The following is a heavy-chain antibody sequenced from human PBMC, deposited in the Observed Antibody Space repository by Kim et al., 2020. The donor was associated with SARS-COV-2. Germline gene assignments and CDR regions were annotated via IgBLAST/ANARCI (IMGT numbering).Heavy chain of an antibody. D-gene: IGHD1-7*01. CDR3: ARTGITGTTYPGYDY. CDR1: GFTFSSYS. J-gene: IGHJ4*02. CDR2: ISSSSSYI. Sequence: GGSLRLSCAASGFTFSSYSMNWVRQAPGKGLEWVSSISSSSSYIYYADSVKGRFTISRDNAKNSLYLQMNSLRAEDTAVYYCARTGITGTTYPGYDYWGQGTLVTVSS. V-gene: IGHV3-21*01.